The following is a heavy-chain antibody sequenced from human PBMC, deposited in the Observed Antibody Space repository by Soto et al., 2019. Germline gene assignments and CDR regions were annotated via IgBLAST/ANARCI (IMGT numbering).Heavy chain of an antibody. V-gene: IGHV1-18*01. CDR3: ARDVGYSSTGDY. CDR2: ISAYNGNT. CDR1: GYTFRSSG. Sequence: DSVKVYCKASGYTFRSSGISWVLQAPGQGLEWMGWISAYNGNTNYAQKLQGRVTMTTDTSTSTAYMELRSLRSDDTAVYYCARDVGYSSTGDYWGQGTLVTVSS. D-gene: IGHD2-2*03. J-gene: IGHJ4*02.